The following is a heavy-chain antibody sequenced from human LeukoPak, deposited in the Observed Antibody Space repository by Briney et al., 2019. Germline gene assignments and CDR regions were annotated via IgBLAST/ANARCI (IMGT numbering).Heavy chain of an antibody. CDR1: GFTFSSYS. CDR3: VRVRSGYYSDY. J-gene: IGHJ4*02. Sequence: PGGSLRLSCAASGFTFSSYSINWVRQAPGKGLEWVSYISSSSSTIYYADSVKGRFTISRDNAKNSLYLQMNNLRDEDTAVYYCVRVRSGYYSDYWGQGTLVTVSS. V-gene: IGHV3-48*02. CDR2: ISSSSSTI.